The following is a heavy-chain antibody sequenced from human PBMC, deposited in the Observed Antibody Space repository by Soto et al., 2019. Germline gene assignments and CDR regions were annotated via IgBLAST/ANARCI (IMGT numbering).Heavy chain of an antibody. CDR3: ARSGARTGWFDP. J-gene: IGHJ5*02. Sequence: SETLSLTCAVSGGSISSGGYSWSWIRQPPGKGLEWIGYIYHSGSTYYNPSLKSRVTISVDRSKNQFSLKLSSVTAADTAVYYCARSGARTGWFDPWGQGTLVTVSS. V-gene: IGHV4-30-2*01. CDR2: IYHSGST. CDR1: GGSISSGGYS. D-gene: IGHD1-1*01.